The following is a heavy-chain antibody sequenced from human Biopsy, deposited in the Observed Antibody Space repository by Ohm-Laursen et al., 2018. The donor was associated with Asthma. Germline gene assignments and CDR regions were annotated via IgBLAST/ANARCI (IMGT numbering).Heavy chain of an antibody. V-gene: IGHV3-9*01. CDR1: GFTFSSYS. CDR2: ISWNSATI. D-gene: IGHD3-22*01. J-gene: IGHJ4*02. CDR3: AKVRSDWVITESFDY. Sequence: SLRLSCTASGFTFSSYSMNWVRQAPGKGLEWVSGISWNSATIGYADSVEGRFTISRDNAKNSVFLHMDSLRPEDTAFYYCAKVRSDWVITESFDYWGQGTLVTVSS.